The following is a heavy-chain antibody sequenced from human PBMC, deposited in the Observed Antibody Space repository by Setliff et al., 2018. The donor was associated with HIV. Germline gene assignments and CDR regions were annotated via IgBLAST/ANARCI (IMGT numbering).Heavy chain of an antibody. CDR1: GGTFSSYA. J-gene: IGHJ5*02. CDR3: ARFSLGYCSGGSCYPDFDP. Sequence: SVKVSCKASGGTFSSYAISWVRQAPGQGLEWMGGIIPIFGTANYAQKFQGRVTITADESTSTAYMELSSLRSEYTAVYYCARFSLGYCSGGSCYPDFDPWGQGTLVTVSS. D-gene: IGHD2-15*01. CDR2: IIPIFGTA. V-gene: IGHV1-69*13.